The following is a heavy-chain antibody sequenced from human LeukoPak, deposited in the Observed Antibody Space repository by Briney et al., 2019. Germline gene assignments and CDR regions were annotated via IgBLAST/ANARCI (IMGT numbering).Heavy chain of an antibody. CDR3: TRHQTNNYGPGTPFDF. V-gene: IGHV3-66*04. CDR2: IYSGGST. J-gene: IGHJ4*02. D-gene: IGHD3-10*01. CDR1: EFSVGSNY. Sequence: GGSLRPSCAASEFSVGSNYMTWVRQAPGKGLEWVSLIYSGGSTYYADSVKGRFTISRDNSKNTLYLQMNSLRAEDTAVYFCTRHQTNNYGPGTPFDFWGQGTLVSVSS.